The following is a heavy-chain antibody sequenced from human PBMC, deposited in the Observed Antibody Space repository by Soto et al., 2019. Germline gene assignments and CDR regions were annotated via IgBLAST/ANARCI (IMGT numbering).Heavy chain of an antibody. CDR3: AFSGAAAGTFAWFDP. Sequence: ASVKVSCKASGYTFTSYAMHWVRQAPGQRLEWMGWINAGNGDTKYSQKFQGRVTITRDTSASTAYMELSSLRSEDTAVYYCAFSGAAAGTFAWFDPWGQGTLVTVSS. V-gene: IGHV1-3*01. J-gene: IGHJ5*02. D-gene: IGHD6-13*01. CDR2: INAGNGDT. CDR1: GYTFTSYA.